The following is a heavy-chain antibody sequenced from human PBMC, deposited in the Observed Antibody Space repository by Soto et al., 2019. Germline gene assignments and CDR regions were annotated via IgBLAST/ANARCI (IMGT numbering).Heavy chain of an antibody. D-gene: IGHD3-22*01. V-gene: IGHV3-23*01. CDR3: AKSSYYYDSSGYYY. CDR2: ISGSGGST. J-gene: IGHJ4*02. CDR1: GFTFSSYA. Sequence: GGSLRLSCAASGFTFSSYAMSWVRQAPGKGLEWVSAISGSGGSTYYADSVKGRFTISRDNSKNTLYLQMNSLRAEDTAVYYCAKSSYYYDSSGYYYWGQGTLVTVSS.